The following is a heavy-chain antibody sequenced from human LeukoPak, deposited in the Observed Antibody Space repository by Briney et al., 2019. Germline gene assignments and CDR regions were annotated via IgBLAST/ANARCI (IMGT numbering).Heavy chain of an antibody. CDR1: GLTFSSYS. CDR2: ISSSSSYI. V-gene: IGHV3-21*01. CDR3: AREEGYCSGGSCYSSY. J-gene: IGHJ4*02. Sequence: GGSLRLSCAASGLTFSSYSMNWVRQAPGKGMELVSSISSSSSYIYYADSVKGRFTISRDNAKNSLYLQMNSLRAEDTAVYYCAREEGYCSGGSCYSSYWGQGTLVTVSS. D-gene: IGHD2-15*01.